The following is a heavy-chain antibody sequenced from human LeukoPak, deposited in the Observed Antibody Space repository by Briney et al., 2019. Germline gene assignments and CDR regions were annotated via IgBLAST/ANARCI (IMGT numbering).Heavy chain of an antibody. J-gene: IGHJ4*02. CDR3: ARDLSYGYVLSYYFDY. CDR2: IGSSSSTI. Sequence: GGSLRLSCAASGFTFSSYSMNWVRQAPGKGLEWVSYIGSSSSTIYYADSVKGRFTISRDNAKNSLYLQMNSLRAEDTAVYYCARDLSYGYVLSYYFDYWGQGTLVTVPT. CDR1: GFTFSSYS. V-gene: IGHV3-48*01. D-gene: IGHD5-18*01.